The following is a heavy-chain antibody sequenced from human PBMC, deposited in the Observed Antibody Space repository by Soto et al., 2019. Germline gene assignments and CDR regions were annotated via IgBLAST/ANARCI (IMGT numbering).Heavy chain of an antibody. D-gene: IGHD5-12*01. Sequence: EVQLVESGGGLVQPGGSLRLSCAASGFTFSSYSMNWVRQAPGKGLEWVSYISSSSSTIYYADSVKGRFTISRDNAKNSRYRHMNSLGDEDTAVYYCARDVSGLNWFDPWGQGTLVTVSS. V-gene: IGHV3-48*02. J-gene: IGHJ5*02. CDR2: ISSSSSTI. CDR3: ARDVSGLNWFDP. CDR1: GFTFSSYS.